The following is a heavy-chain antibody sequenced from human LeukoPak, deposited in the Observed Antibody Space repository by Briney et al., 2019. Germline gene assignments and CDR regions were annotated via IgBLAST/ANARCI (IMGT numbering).Heavy chain of an antibody. V-gene: IGHV4-4*02. J-gene: IGHJ4*02. CDR3: AREGGFYRPLDY. CDR1: GGSVTSTNW. CDR2: VHHEGRT. Sequence: SETLSLTCDVSGGSVTSTNWWTWVRQPPGKGLEWIGEVHHEGRTNYNPSLKRRLIMSVDLPENHISLKLTSVTAADTAVYYCAREGGFYRPLDYSGQGTLVTVSS. D-gene: IGHD3-3*01.